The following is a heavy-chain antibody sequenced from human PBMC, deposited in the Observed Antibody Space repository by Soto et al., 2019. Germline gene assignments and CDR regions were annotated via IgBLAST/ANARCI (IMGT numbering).Heavy chain of an antibody. D-gene: IGHD3-10*01. CDR2: INAGNGNT. V-gene: IGHV1-3*01. J-gene: IGHJ1*01. CDR3: ARDPGGGFGEF. Sequence: QVQLVQSGAEVKKPGASVKVSCKASGYTFTSYAMYWVRQAPGQRLEWMGWINAGNGNTKYSQKFQGSVTITRDTPASTAYMELSSLRSEDTAVYYCARDPGGGFGEFWGQGTLVTVSS. CDR1: GYTFTSYA.